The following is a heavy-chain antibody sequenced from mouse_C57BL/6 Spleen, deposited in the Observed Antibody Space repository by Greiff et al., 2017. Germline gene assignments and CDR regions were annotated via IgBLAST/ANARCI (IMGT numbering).Heavy chain of an antibody. D-gene: IGHD6-1*01. J-gene: IGHJ3*01. V-gene: IGHV10-3*01. CDR3: VGSIHFAY. Sequence: EVQGVQSGGGLVQPKGSLKLSCAASGFTFTTYAMHWVRQAPGKGLEWVARIRRKSSNYASYHADSVKDRFTISRDDSQRMLYQQMSNLKAEDAAKYYCVGSIHFAYWGQGTLVTVSA. CDR1: GFTFTTYA. CDR2: IRRKSSNYAS.